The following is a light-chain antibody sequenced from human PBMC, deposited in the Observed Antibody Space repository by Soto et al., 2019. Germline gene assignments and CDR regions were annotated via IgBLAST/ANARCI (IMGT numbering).Light chain of an antibody. CDR3: AAWDDILNGLYV. CDR2: TDN. CDR1: SSNIGINT. J-gene: IGLJ1*01. Sequence: QSALTQPPSASGTPGQRVTISCSGSSSNIGINTVNWYQQVPGTAPKLLIYTDNQRPSGVPDRFSGSKSGTSASLAISGLQSEDEADYYCAAWDDILNGLYVFGTGTKLTVL. V-gene: IGLV1-44*01.